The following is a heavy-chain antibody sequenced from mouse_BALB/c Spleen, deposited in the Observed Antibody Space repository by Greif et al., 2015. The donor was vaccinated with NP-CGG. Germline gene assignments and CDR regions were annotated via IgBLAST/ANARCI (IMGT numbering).Heavy chain of an antibody. Sequence: QVQLKQSGAELVMPGASVKMSCKASGYTFTDYWMHWVKQRPGQGLEWIGAIDTSDSYTSYNQKFKGKATLTVDESSSTAYMQLSSLTSEDSAVYYCAKGDYYGSSPGAYWGQGTLVTVSA. D-gene: IGHD1-1*01. V-gene: IGHV1-69*01. CDR1: GYTFTDYW. CDR3: AKGDYYGSSPGAY. CDR2: IDTSDSYT. J-gene: IGHJ3*01.